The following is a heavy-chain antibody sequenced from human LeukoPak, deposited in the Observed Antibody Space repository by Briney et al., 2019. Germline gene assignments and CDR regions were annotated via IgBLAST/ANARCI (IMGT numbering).Heavy chain of an antibody. J-gene: IGHJ4*02. V-gene: IGHV3-21*01. CDR2: ISSSSSYI. CDR3: ARGIAAAGRVFDY. Sequence: PGGSLRLSCAASGFTFSSYSMNWVRQAPGKGLEWVSSISSSSSYIYYAGSVKGRFTISRDNAKNSLYLQMNSLRAEDTAVYYCARGIAAAGRVFDYWGQGTLVTVSS. CDR1: GFTFSSYS. D-gene: IGHD6-13*01.